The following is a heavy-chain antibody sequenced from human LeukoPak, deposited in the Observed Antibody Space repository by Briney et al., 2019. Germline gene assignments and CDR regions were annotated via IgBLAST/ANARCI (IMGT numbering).Heavy chain of an antibody. Sequence: GGSLRLSCAASGFTFSSYAMSWVRQAPGRGLEWVSAISGSGGSTYYADSVKGRFTISRDNAKNSLYLQMNSLRAEDTAVYYCARDPSSGWYLKGWFDPWGQGTLVTVPS. CDR3: ARDPSSGWYLKGWFDP. J-gene: IGHJ5*02. D-gene: IGHD6-19*01. V-gene: IGHV3-23*01. CDR2: ISGSGGST. CDR1: GFTFSSYA.